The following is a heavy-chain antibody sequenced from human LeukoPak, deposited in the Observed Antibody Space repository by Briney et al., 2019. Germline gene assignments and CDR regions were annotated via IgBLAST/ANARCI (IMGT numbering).Heavy chain of an antibody. D-gene: IGHD2-15*01. CDR1: GFTFDDYG. V-gene: IGHV3-20*04. J-gene: IGHJ4*02. CDR3: ARDLGWFHFDS. Sequence: GGSLRLSCAASGFTFDDYGMSWVRQAPGKGLEWVSGINWNGGSTGYADSVKGRFTISRDNAKNSLFLQMNSVRAEDTAIYYCARDLGWFHFDSWGQGTLVTVSS. CDR2: INWNGGST.